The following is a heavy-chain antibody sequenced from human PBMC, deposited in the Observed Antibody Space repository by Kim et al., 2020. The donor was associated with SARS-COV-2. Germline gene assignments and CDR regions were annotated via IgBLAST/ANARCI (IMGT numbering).Heavy chain of an antibody. J-gene: IGHJ4*02. Sequence: YNDYAVSVKSRLPLNPATSKNQFSLQLNSVNPEDTAVYYCARDSVRHFDYWGQGTLVTVSS. V-gene: IGHV6-1*01. D-gene: IGHD6-6*01. CDR2: YN. CDR3: ARDSVRHFDY.